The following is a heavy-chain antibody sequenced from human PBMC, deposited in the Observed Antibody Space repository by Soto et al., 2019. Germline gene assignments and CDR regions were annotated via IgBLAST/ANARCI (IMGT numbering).Heavy chain of an antibody. CDR1: GYTFTSYY. J-gene: IGHJ3*02. CDR3: ARRFKALLPITMVRGNELFDS. D-gene: IGHD3-10*01. CDR2: INPSGGST. Sequence: GPSVKVSCKASGYTFTSYYMHWVRQAPGQGLEWMGIINPSGGSTSYAQKFQGRVTMTRDTSTSTVYMELSSLRSEDTAVYYCARRFKALLPITMVRGNELFDSRAQRTMDTGSS. V-gene: IGHV1-46*03.